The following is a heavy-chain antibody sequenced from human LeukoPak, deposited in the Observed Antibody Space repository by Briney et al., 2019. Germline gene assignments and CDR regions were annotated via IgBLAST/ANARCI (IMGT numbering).Heavy chain of an antibody. J-gene: IGHJ4*02. CDR3: ARDRYGSGSYYPDY. CDR1: GGSISSYY. CDR2: IYHSGST. Sequence: SETLSLTCTVSGGSISSYYWSWIRQPPWKGLEWIGSIYHSGSTYYNPSLKSRVTISVDTSKNQFSLKLSSVTAADTAVYYCARDRYGSGSYYPDYWGQGTLVTVSS. D-gene: IGHD3-10*01. V-gene: IGHV4-38-2*02.